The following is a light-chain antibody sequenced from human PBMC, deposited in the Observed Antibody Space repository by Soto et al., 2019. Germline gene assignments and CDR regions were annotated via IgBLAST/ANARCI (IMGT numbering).Light chain of an antibody. J-gene: IGKJ1*01. V-gene: IGKV1-6*01. CDR3: LQAYNYPWT. Sequence: AIQMTQSPSSLSASVGDRVTITCRASQGIRNDLGWYQQKPGKAPKLLIYTASSLQSGVPSRFSGSGSGTDFILTISSLQPEDFATYYCLQAYNYPWTFGQGTKVDIK. CDR2: TAS. CDR1: QGIRND.